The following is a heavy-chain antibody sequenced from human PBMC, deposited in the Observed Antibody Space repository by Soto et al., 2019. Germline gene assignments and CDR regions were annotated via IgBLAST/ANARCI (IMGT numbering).Heavy chain of an antibody. V-gene: IGHV4-59*01. J-gene: IGHJ5*02. D-gene: IGHD5-12*01. CDR2: IYYSGNT. CDR1: NGSISSYY. CDR3: ARSPGYRGPNWFEP. Sequence: QVQLQESGPGLVKPSETLSLTCTVSNGSISSYYWTWIRQPPGKGLEWIGYIYYSGNTNLNPSVKRRATMSVDTCKNHFSLNLRSVPAADTAVYYCARSPGYRGPNWFEPWGQGTLVTVSS.